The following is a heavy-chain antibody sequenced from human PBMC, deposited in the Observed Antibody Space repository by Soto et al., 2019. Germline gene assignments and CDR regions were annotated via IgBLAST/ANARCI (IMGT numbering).Heavy chain of an antibody. CDR1: GFTFSSYE. V-gene: IGHV3-48*03. J-gene: IGHJ4*02. D-gene: IGHD6-19*01. CDR3: ARALYSSGWYSY. Sequence: EVQLVESGGGLVQPGGSLRLSCAASGFTFSSYEMNWVRQAPGKELEWVSYISSSGSTIYYADSVKGRFTISRDNAKNSLYLQMNSLRAEDTAVYYCARALYSSGWYSYWGQGTLVTVSS. CDR2: ISSSGSTI.